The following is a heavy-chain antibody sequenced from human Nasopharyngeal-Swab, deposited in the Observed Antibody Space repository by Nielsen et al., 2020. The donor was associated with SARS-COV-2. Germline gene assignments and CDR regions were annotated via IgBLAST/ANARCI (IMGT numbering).Heavy chain of an antibody. CDR3: ARASIKHITIFGMVTLNNWFDP. V-gene: IGHV4-34*01. CDR2: INHSGST. D-gene: IGHD3-3*01. J-gene: IGHJ5*02. CDR1: GGSFSGYY. Sequence: SETLSLTCAVYGGSFSGYYWSWIRQPPGKGLEWIGEINHSGSTNYNPSLKSRVTISVDTSKNQFSLKLSSVTAADTAVYYCARASIKHITIFGMVTLNNWFDPWGQGTLVTVSS.